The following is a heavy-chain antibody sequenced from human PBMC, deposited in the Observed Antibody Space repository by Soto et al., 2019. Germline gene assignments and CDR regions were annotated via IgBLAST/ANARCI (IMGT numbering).Heavy chain of an antibody. D-gene: IGHD3-10*01. CDR2: ISSSSSTI. CDR3: ARGGSRGYYYYYGMDA. V-gene: IGHV3-48*02. J-gene: IGHJ6*02. CDR1: GFTFSSYS. Sequence: PGGSLRLSCAASGFTFSSYSMNWVRQAPGKGLEWVSYISSSSSTIYYADSVKGRFTISRDNAKNSLYLQMNSLRDEDTAAYYCARGGSRGYYYYYGMDAWGQGTTVTVSS.